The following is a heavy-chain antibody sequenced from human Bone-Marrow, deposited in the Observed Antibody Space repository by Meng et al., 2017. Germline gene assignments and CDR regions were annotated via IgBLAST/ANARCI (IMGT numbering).Heavy chain of an antibody. J-gene: IGHJ4*02. CDR1: GGSFSGYY. CDR3: ARVACTSTSCSRDWVFFDY. D-gene: IGHD2-2*01. V-gene: IGHV4-34*01. Sequence: SQTLSLTCAVYGGSFSGYYWSWIRQPPGKELEWIGSIYYSGNTYYNPSLRSRVTIALDTSKNHFSLRLNSVTAADTAVYYCARVACTSTSCSRDWVFFDYWGQGTLVTVSS. CDR2: IYYSGNT.